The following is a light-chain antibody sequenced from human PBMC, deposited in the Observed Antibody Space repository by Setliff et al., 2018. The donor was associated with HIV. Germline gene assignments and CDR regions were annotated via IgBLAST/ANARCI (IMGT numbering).Light chain of an antibody. CDR3: SSYTSSSTDV. V-gene: IGLV2-8*01. Sequence: QSALTQPPSASGSPGQSVSISCTGTTSDIGNFDYVSWYQQHPGKAPKLIIYEVTKRPSGVPDRFSGSKSGNTASLTISGLQTEDEADYYCSSYTSSSTDVFGTGTKVTVL. CDR1: TSDIGNFDY. CDR2: EVT. J-gene: IGLJ1*01.